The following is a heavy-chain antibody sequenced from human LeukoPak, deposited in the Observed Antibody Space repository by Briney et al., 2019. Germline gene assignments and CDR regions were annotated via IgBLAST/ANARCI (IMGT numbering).Heavy chain of an antibody. CDR1: GFTFNDYA. CDR3: AKEGFDY. CDR2: ISWNSGSI. Sequence: GRSLRLSCAASGFTFNDYAMHWVRQAPGKGLEWVSGISWNSGSICYADSVKGRFTISRDNAKNSLYLQMNSLRAEDTAVYYCAKEGFDYWGQGTLVTVSS. J-gene: IGHJ4*02. V-gene: IGHV3-9*01.